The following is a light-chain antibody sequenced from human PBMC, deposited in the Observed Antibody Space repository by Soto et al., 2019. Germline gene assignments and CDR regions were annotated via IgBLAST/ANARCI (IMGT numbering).Light chain of an antibody. CDR1: QSISTW. CDR3: QQYDSYAWT. CDR2: DAS. J-gene: IGKJ1*01. V-gene: IGKV1-5*01. Sequence: DIQMTQSPSTLSASAGDTVTITCRASQSISTWLAWYQHKPGKAPKLLIFDASSLKSGVPSRFSGSGSGTEFTLTINSLQPDDFATYYCQQYDSYAWTFGQGTKV.